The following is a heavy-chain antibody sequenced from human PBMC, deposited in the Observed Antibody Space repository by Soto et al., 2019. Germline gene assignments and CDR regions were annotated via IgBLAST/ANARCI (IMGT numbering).Heavy chain of an antibody. CDR2: IYQSGST. Sequence: QLQLQESGSGLVKPSQTLSLTCAVSGDSISSGGYSWTWIRQPPGKGLEWIGHIYQSGSTLYNPSLESRVTISVDKSKNQFSLELSSVTAADTAVYYCARDTRDGYYSEYWGQGILVTVSS. V-gene: IGHV4-30-2*01. D-gene: IGHD1-26*01. CDR1: GDSISSGGYS. J-gene: IGHJ4*02. CDR3: ARDTRDGYYSEY.